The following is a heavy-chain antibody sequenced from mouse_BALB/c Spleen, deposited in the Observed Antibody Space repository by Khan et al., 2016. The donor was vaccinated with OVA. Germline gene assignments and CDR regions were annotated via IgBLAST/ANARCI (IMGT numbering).Heavy chain of an antibody. J-gene: IGHJ3*01. D-gene: IGHD1-1*01. V-gene: IGHV5-6*01. Sequence: EVQLVESGGDLVKPGGSPKLSCAASGFTFSTFGMSWVRQTPDKRLEWVATISTGGSYTYYPDIVKGRFIISRDNAKNTLDLQMSSLKSEDTAMYYCTRLAYYYDSEGFAYWGQGTLVTVSA. CDR2: ISTGGSYT. CDR1: GFTFSTFG. CDR3: TRLAYYYDSEGFAY.